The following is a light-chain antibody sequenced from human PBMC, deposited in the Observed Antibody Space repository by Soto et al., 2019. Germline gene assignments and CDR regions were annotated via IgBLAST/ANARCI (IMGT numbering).Light chain of an antibody. Sequence: EIVLTQSPGTLSLSPGERATLSCRASQRVSSSYLAWYQQKPGQAPRLLIQGASSSATGIPDRFSGSGSGTDFTLTISSLQSEDFALYYCQQYNNWPPLTFGGGTKVEIK. J-gene: IGKJ4*01. CDR3: QQYNNWPPLT. CDR2: GAS. CDR1: QRVSSSY. V-gene: IGKV3-20*01.